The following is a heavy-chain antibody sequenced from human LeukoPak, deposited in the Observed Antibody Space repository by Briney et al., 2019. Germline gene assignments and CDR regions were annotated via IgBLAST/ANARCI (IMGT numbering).Heavy chain of an antibody. CDR3: ARDVWSGYSSYYMDV. CDR1: GGTFSSYA. CDR2: IIPIFGTA. V-gene: IGHV1-69*05. D-gene: IGHD3-3*01. J-gene: IGHJ6*03. Sequence: SVKVSCKASGGTFSSYAISWVRQAPGQGLEWMGGIIPIFGTANYAQKFQGRVTITTDESTSTAYMELSSLRSEDTAVYYCARDVWSGYSSYYMDVWGKGTTVTVSS.